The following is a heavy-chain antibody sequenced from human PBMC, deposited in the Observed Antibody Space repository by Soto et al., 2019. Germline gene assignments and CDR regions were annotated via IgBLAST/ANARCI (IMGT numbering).Heavy chain of an antibody. D-gene: IGHD6-13*01. CDR3: ASTRQQLAIYYYYYGMDF. V-gene: IGHV5-10-1*01. J-gene: IGHJ6*02. CDR1: GYNFNYW. CDR2: IDPSDSYT. Sequence: GESLKISCKGSGYNFNYWIGWVRQMPLKGLEWMGRIDPSDSYTNYSPSFQGHVTISADKSISTAYLQWSSLKASDTAMYYCASTRQQLAIYYYYYGMDFWGPGTTVTVSS.